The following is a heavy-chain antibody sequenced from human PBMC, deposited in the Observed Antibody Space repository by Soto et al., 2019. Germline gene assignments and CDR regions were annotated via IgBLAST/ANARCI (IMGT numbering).Heavy chain of an antibody. Sequence: PAETLCVTCTFSGGSISISSYCWGWIPPPPGKGLAWIGSIHYSGSTYYNPSLKSRVTISVDTSKNQFSLKLSSVTAADTAVYYCARNQDYSNAYGMDVWGQGTTVTVSS. CDR3: ARNQDYSNAYGMDV. CDR1: GGSISISSYC. CDR2: IHYSGST. V-gene: IGHV4-39*01. J-gene: IGHJ6*01. D-gene: IGHD4-4*01.